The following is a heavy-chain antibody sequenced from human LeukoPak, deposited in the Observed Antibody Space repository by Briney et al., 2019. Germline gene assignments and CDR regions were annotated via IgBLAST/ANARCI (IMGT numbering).Heavy chain of an antibody. CDR3: ATSRTFYDANWFDP. CDR2: IYYSGST. Sequence: SETLSLTCTVSGGSISSGDYYWSWIRQPPGKGLEWLGYIYYSGSTYYNPSLKSRVTISVDTPKNQFSLKLSSVTAADTAVYYCATSRTFYDANWFDPWGQGTLVTVSS. V-gene: IGHV4-31*03. D-gene: IGHD2/OR15-2a*01. J-gene: IGHJ5*02. CDR1: GGSISSGDYY.